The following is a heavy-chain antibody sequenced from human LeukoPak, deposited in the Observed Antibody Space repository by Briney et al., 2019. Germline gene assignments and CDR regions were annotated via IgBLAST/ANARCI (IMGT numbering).Heavy chain of an antibody. CDR1: GYSFTSYW. J-gene: IGHJ4*02. V-gene: IGHV5-51*01. Sequence: NPGESLKISCKGSGYSFTSYWIGWVRQMPGKGLEWMGIIYPGDSDTRYSPSFQGQVTISADKSISTAYLQWSSLKALDTAMYYCATVADIVVVPAVIPSAFDYWGQGTLVTVSS. CDR3: ATVADIVVVPAVIPSAFDY. CDR2: IYPGDSDT. D-gene: IGHD2-2*02.